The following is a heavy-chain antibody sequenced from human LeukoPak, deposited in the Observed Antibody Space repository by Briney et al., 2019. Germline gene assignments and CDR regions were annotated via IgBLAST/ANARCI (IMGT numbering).Heavy chain of an antibody. CDR2: ISGSGGST. D-gene: IGHD6-19*01. CDR3: ASYSSGWYGPFDY. J-gene: IGHJ4*02. V-gene: IGHV3-23*01. Sequence: GGSLRLSCAASGFTFSSYAMSWVRQAPGKGLEWVTAISGSGGSTYYADSVKGRFTISRDNSKNTLYLQVNSLRAEDTAVYYCASYSSGWYGPFDYWGQGTLVTVSS. CDR1: GFTFSSYA.